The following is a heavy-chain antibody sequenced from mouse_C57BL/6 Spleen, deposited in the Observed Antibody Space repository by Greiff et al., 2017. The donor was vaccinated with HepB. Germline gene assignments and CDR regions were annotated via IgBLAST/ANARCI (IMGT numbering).Heavy chain of an antibody. CDR1: GYTFTDYY. CDR3: ASDTTLNYYAMDY. J-gene: IGHJ4*01. CDR2: IYPGSGNT. Sequence: VQLQQSGAELVRPGASVKLSCKASGYTFTDYYINWVKQRPGQGLEWIARIYPGSGNTYYNEKFKGKATLTAEKSSSTAYMQLSSLTSEDSAVYFCASDTTLNYYAMDYWGQGTSVTVSS. D-gene: IGHD1-1*01. V-gene: IGHV1-76*01.